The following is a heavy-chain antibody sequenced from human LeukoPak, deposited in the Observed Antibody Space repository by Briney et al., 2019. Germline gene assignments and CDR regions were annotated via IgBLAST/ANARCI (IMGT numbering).Heavy chain of an antibody. CDR2: ISSSSSTI. J-gene: IGHJ4*02. V-gene: IGHV3-48*01. D-gene: IGHD5-24*01. CDR3: ARCFSMATIPYDY. Sequence: GGSLRLPCAASGFTFSSYSMNWVRQAPGKGLEWVSYISSSSSTIYYADSVKGRFTISRDNAKNSLYLQMNSLRAEDTAVYYCARCFSMATIPYDYWGQGTLVTVSS. CDR1: GFTFSSYS.